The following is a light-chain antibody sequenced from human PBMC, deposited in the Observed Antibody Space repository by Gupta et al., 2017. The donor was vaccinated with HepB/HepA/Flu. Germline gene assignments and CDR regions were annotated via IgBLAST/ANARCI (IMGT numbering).Light chain of an antibody. CDR1: QSVGSN. CDR2: GAS. J-gene: IGKJ1*01. V-gene: IGKV3-15*01. CDR3: QQYNNCPPLM. Sequence: EIGLTQSPATLSVSPGERATLSCRASQSVGSNLAWYQQKPGQAPRLLIYGASTRAFGTQARFNGSWYGTEFTLTISSRQYEDFAVFYCQQYNNCPPLMFGQGTKVEIK.